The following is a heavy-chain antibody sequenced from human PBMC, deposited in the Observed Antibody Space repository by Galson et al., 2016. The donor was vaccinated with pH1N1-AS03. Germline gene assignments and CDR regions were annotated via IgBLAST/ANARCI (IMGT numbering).Heavy chain of an antibody. CDR2: ISWNSGRM. Sequence: SLRLSCAASGFAFDDYAVHWVRQRPGKGLEWVAGISWNSGRMGYADFVKGRFIISRDNAQNSVYLQMSSLRAEDTAVYYCTKDKSPGVAATEVYCFESWGQGALVTVSS. CDR3: TKDKSPGVAATEVYCFES. V-gene: IGHV3-9*01. CDR1: GFAFDDYA. D-gene: IGHD3-3*01. J-gene: IGHJ4*02.